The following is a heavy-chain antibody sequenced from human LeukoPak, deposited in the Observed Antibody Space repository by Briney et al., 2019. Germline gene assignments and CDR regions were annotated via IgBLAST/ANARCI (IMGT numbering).Heavy chain of an antibody. V-gene: IGHV4-34*01. CDR2: INHSGST. J-gene: IGHJ3*02. CDR1: GGSFSGYS. CDR3: ARSDGYGLVDI. D-gene: IGHD3-10*01. Sequence: SETLSLTCAVYGGSFSGYSWSWIRQPPGKGLEWIGKINHSGSTNYNPSPKSRVTISVDTSKNQFSLKLSSVTAADTAVYYCARSDGYGLVDIWGQGTMVTVSS.